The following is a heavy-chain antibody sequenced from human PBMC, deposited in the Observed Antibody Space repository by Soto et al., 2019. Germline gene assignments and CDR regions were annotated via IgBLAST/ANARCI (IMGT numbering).Heavy chain of an antibody. CDR3: ASDNSSPSEYFDY. V-gene: IGHV1-69*06. Sequence: QVQRVQSGAEVKKPGSSVKVSCKASGGTFSSYAISWVRQAPGQGLEWMGGIIPIFGTANYAQKFQGRVKITADKSTSTAYMELSSLRSEDTDVYYCASDNSSPSEYFDYWGQGTLVTVSS. J-gene: IGHJ4*02. CDR1: GGTFSSYA. D-gene: IGHD4-4*01. CDR2: IIPIFGTA.